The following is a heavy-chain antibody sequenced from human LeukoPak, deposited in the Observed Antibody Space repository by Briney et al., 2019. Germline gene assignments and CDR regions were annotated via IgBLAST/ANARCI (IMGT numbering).Heavy chain of an antibody. CDR2: INHSGST. J-gene: IGHJ4*02. D-gene: IGHD1-26*01. V-gene: IGHV4-34*01. Sequence: SETLSLTCAVYGGSFSGYYWSWIRQPPGKGLEWIGEINHSGSTNYNPSLKSRVTISVDTSKNQFSLELSSVTAADTAVYYCARGLVGAYYFDYWGQGTLVTVSS. CDR1: GGSFSGYY. CDR3: ARGLVGAYYFDY.